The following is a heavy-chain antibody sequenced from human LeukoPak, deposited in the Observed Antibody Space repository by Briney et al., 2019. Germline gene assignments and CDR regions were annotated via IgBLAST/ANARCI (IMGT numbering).Heavy chain of an antibody. Sequence: GGSLRLSCAASGFTVSSNYMSWVRQAPGKGLEWVSVIHSGGSTYYADSVKGRFTISRDNSKNTLYLQMNSLRAEDTAVYYCARNCGGDCSGNGMDVWGQGTTVTVSS. J-gene: IGHJ6*02. CDR1: GFTVSSNY. D-gene: IGHD2-21*02. V-gene: IGHV3-66*02. CDR2: IHSGGST. CDR3: ARNCGGDCSGNGMDV.